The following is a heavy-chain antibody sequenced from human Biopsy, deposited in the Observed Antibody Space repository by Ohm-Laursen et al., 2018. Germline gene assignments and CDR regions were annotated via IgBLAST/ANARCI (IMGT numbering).Heavy chain of an antibody. V-gene: IGHV4-61*05. CDR2: ISHTGYT. CDR3: ARDYDTSGYYYVS. D-gene: IGHD3-22*01. CDR1: GGSISNNNYY. Sequence: GTLSLTCPVSGGSISNNNYYWGWIRQSPGKGLQWIAFISHTGYTSYNPSLKSRVTISVDTSKNQFSLKLNSVTAADTAVYYCARDYDTSGYYYVSWGQGTLVTVSS. J-gene: IGHJ5*02.